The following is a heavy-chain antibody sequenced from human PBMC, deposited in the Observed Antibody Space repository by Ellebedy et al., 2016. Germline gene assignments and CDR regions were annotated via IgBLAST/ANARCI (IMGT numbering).Heavy chain of an antibody. Sequence: GESLKISXAASGFTFSNYAMSWVRQAPGKGLEWVSVISGSGGATYYADSVKGRFTISGDNSKSTLYLQMNSLRTEDTAVYYCAKGFEYSSSSAFDYWGQGTLVTVSS. CDR2: ISGSGGAT. CDR3: AKGFEYSSSSAFDY. J-gene: IGHJ4*02. D-gene: IGHD6-6*01. V-gene: IGHV3-23*01. CDR1: GFTFSNYA.